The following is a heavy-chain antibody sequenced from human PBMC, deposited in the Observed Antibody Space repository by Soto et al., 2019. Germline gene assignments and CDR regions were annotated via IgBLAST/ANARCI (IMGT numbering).Heavy chain of an antibody. CDR1: GFSLSTSGVD. D-gene: IGHD3-16*01. CDR2: IYWDDDK. V-gene: IGHV2-5*02. J-gene: IGHJ6*03. CDR3: AHNYVNYYMDV. Sequence: QITLKESGPTLVKPTQTLTLTCTFSGFSLSTSGVDVGWIRQPPGKALEWLALIYWDDDKRYSPSLKSRLTFTKDTSKNQVVLTMTNMDPVDTSTYYCAHNYVNYYMDVWGKGTTVTVSS.